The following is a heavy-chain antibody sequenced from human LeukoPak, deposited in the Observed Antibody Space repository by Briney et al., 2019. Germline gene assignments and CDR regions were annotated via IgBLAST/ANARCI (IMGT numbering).Heavy chain of an antibody. J-gene: IGHJ4*02. V-gene: IGHV3-73*01. Sequence: GGSLRLSCAASGFTFSGSAMHWVRQASGKGLEWVGRIRRKTDSYATAYAASVKGRFTISRDDSKNTAYLQMNSLRAEDTAVYYCAKKGETQYATRIAAAAAYFDYWGQGTLVTVSS. CDR2: IRRKTDSYAT. CDR1: GFTFSGSA. D-gene: IGHD6-13*01. CDR3: AKKGETQYATRIAAAAAYFDY.